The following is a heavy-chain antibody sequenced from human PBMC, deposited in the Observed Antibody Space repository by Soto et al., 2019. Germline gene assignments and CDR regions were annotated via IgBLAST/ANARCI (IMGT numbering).Heavy chain of an antibody. CDR1: GGSISSYY. D-gene: IGHD5-18*01. V-gene: IGHV4-59*01. CDR3: ARGKGDTAMAWYY. Sequence: QAQLQESGPGLVKPSETLSLTCTVSGGSISSYYWSWIRQSPGKGLEWIGYIYYSGSTKYNPSRNSRVTISVDTSKNQCSLKLTFVTAAETAVYYCARGKGDTAMAWYYWGQGTLVTVSS. J-gene: IGHJ4*02. CDR2: IYYSGST.